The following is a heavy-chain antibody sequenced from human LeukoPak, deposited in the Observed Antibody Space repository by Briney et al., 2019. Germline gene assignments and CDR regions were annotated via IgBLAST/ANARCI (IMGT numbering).Heavy chain of an antibody. CDR2: ISGSGGST. D-gene: IGHD6-19*01. Sequence: PGGSLRLSCAASGFTFSSYAMSWVRQAPGKGLEWVSAISGSGGSTYYTDSVKGRFTISRDNSKNTLYLQMNSLRAEDTAVYYCAKDLEEGFTPVENYFDYWGQGTLVTVSS. CDR1: GFTFSSYA. CDR3: AKDLEEGFTPVENYFDY. V-gene: IGHV3-23*01. J-gene: IGHJ4*02.